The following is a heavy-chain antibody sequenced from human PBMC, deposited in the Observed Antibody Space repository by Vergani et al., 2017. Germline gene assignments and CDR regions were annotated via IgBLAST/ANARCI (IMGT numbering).Heavy chain of an antibody. Sequence: QVQLQESGPGLVKPSETLSLICTVSGASINDYYWGWIRQPPGKGLEWIGDTYYSGATSYNPSLKSRVTISIDKSRKNFSLKGKSVTAADTATYFCARDNGDLYYGMDVWGQGTTVTVSS. D-gene: IGHD2-8*01. CDR1: GASINDYY. V-gene: IGHV4-59*01. J-gene: IGHJ6*02. CDR3: ARDNGDLYYGMDV. CDR2: TYYSGAT.